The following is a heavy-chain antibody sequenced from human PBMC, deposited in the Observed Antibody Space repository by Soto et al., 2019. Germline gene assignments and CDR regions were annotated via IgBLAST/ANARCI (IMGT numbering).Heavy chain of an antibody. V-gene: IGHV4-34*01. CDR1: GGSFSGYY. CDR2: INHSGST. J-gene: IGHJ4*02. Sequence: SETLSLTCAVYGGSFSGYYWSWIRQPPGKGLEWIGEINHSGSTNYNPSLKSRVTISVDTSKNQFSLKLSSVTAADTAVYYCARGAPRGSTCYHIYGGCYIDCWGQGTRVTVSS. D-gene: IGHD6-13*01. CDR3: ARGAPRGSTCYHIYGGCYIDC.